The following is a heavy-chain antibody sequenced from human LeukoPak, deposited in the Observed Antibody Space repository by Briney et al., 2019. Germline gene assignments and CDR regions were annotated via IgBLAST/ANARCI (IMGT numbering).Heavy chain of an antibody. D-gene: IGHD6-6*01. CDR2: VIPIFGTA. CDR1: GGTFSSYA. CDR3: ARGSSSSWDAFDI. J-gene: IGHJ3*02. Sequence: SVKLSCKASGGTFSSYAISWVRQAPGQGLEWMGRVIPIFGTANYVEKFQGRVTITGDKAKSSAYMKLSSLRAEDTAVYYCARGSSSSWDAFDIWGQGTMVTVSS. V-gene: IGHV1-69*06.